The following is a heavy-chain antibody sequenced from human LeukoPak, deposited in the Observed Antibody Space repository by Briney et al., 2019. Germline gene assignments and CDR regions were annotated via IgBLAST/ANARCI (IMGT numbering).Heavy chain of an antibody. D-gene: IGHD3-10*01. CDR3: ARTWFITMVRAVWYNWFDP. CDR2: IYYSGST. J-gene: IGHJ5*02. CDR1: GGSISSYY. V-gene: IGHV4-59*08. Sequence: PSETLSLTCTVSGGSISSYYWSWIRQPPGKGLEWIGYIYYSGSTNYNPSLKSRVTISVDTSKNQFSLKLSSVTAADTAVYYCARTWFITMVRAVWYNWFDPWGQGTLVTVSS.